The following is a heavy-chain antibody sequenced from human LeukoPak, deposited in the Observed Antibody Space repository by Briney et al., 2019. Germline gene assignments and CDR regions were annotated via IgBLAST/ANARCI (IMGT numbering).Heavy chain of an antibody. CDR1: GYTFTGYS. J-gene: IGHJ1*01. D-gene: IGHD3-22*01. Sequence: GASVKVPCKASGYTFTGYSIHWVRQAPGQGLEWMGCINPNSGGTNYAQKFQGSVTMTRDTSISTAYMELTRLRSDDTAVYYCARVDRDSSGYYFRYFQHWGQGTLVTVSS. V-gene: IGHV1-2*02. CDR2: INPNSGGT. CDR3: ARVDRDSSGYYFRYFQH.